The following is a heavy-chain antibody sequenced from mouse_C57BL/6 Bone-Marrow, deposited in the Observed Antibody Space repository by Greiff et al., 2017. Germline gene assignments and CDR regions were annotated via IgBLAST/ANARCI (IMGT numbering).Heavy chain of an antibody. D-gene: IGHD2-4*01. CDR1: GYTFTSYW. CDR3: ARERMITRYYFDY. V-gene: IGHV1-55*01. J-gene: IGHJ2*01. CDR2: IYPGSGST. Sequence: QVQLQQPGAELVKPGASVKMYCKASGYTFTSYWITWVKQRPGQGLEWIGDIYPGSGSTNYNEKFKSKATLTVDTSSSTAYMQLSSLTSEDSAVYYCARERMITRYYFDYWGQGTTLTVSS.